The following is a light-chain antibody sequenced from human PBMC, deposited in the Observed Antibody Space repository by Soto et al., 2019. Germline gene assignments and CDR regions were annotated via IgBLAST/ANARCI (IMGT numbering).Light chain of an antibody. Sequence: EIVFTQSPGTLSLSPGERATLACRASQSVSSYYLAWYQQKPGQAPRLLIHGASSRATGIPDRFSGSASGTDFTLTISRLEPEDFAVYYCHQYGSSPFTFGQGTRVEIK. CDR3: HQYGSSPFT. V-gene: IGKV3-20*01. CDR2: GAS. J-gene: IGKJ2*01. CDR1: QSVSSYY.